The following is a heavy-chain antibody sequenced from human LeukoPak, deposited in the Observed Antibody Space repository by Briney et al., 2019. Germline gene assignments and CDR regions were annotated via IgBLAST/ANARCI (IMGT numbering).Heavy chain of an antibody. CDR1: GGSFSGYY. CDR2: INHSGST. Sequence: PSETLSLTCAVYGGSFSGYYWSWIRQPPGKGLEWIGEINHSGSTNYNPSLKSRVTISVDTSKNQFSLKLGSVTAAATAVYYCAGGLREDRVDYWGQGTLVTVSP. V-gene: IGHV4-34*01. J-gene: IGHJ4*02. CDR3: AGGLREDRVDY. D-gene: IGHD2-15*01.